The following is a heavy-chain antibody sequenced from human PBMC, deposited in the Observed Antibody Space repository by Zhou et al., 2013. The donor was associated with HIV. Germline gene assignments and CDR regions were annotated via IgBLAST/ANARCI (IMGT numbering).Heavy chain of an antibody. J-gene: IGHJ2*01. V-gene: IGHV4-59*11. CDR1: GGSITSHY. Sequence: VQLQESGPGLVKPSETLSLTCNVSGGSITSHYYSWIRQTPGRGLEWIGYIYYSGSTNYNPSLKSRVTISVDTSKNQFSLKLSSVTAADTAVYYCASLVVPAASSYWYFDLWGRGTLVTVSS. CDR2: IYYSGST. CDR3: ASLVVPAASSYWYFDL. D-gene: IGHD2-2*01.